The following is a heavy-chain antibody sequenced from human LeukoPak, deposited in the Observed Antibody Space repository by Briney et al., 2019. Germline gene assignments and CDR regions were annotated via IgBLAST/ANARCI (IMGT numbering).Heavy chain of an antibody. CDR3: ASRWVLTGEPY. CDR2: ISLSGST. Sequence: SETLSLTCAVSGDSISSSNWWTWVRQPPGKGLEWIGEISLSGSTNYNPSLQSRVTISVDKSNNQFSLKLSSVTAADTAVYYCASRWVLTGEPYWGQGTLVTASS. J-gene: IGHJ4*02. D-gene: IGHD7-27*01. V-gene: IGHV4-4*02. CDR1: GDSISSSNW.